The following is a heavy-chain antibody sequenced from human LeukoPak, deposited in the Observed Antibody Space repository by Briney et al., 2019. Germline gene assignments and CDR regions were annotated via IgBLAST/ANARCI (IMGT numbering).Heavy chain of an antibody. V-gene: IGHV3-11*06. D-gene: IGHD3-10*01. J-gene: IGHJ4*02. Sequence: PGGSLRLSCAASGFTFSDYYMSWIRQAPGKGLEWVSSISSSSSYIYYADSVKGRFTISRDNAKNSLYLQMNSLRAEDTAVYYCAREAITMVRGVIIEGAGNYYFDYWGQGTLVTVSS. CDR1: GFTFSDYY. CDR2: ISSSSSYI. CDR3: AREAITMVRGVIIEGAGNYYFDY.